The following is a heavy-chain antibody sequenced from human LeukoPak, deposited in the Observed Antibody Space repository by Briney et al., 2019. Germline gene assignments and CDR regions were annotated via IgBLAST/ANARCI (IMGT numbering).Heavy chain of an antibody. CDR1: GGSFSGYY. V-gene: IGHV4-34*01. D-gene: IGHD2-2*01. Sequence: SETLSLTCAVYGGSFSGYYWSWIRQPPGKGLEWIGEINHSGSTNYNPSLKSRVTISVDTSKNQFSLKLSSVTAADTAVYYCASLPAAKALWYFDLWGRGTLVTVSS. J-gene: IGHJ2*01. CDR2: INHSGST. CDR3: ASLPAAKALWYFDL.